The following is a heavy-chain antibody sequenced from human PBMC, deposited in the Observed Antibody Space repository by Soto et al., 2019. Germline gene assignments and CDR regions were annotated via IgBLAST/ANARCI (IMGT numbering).Heavy chain of an antibody. J-gene: IGHJ6*02. D-gene: IGHD6-6*01. CDR1: GFTFRNYA. Sequence: QVQLVESGGGVVQPGRSLRVSCAASGFTFRNYAIHWVRQAPGKGLGWVAVISFDGRNKYYADSVKGRFTISRDNSKNALYRQMNGVRGEDSAVYYCARGGGIAAGPEGDYCCGVAVWGQGTAVTVSS. V-gene: IGHV3-30*04. CDR3: ARGGGIAAGPEGDYCCGVAV. CDR2: ISFDGRNK.